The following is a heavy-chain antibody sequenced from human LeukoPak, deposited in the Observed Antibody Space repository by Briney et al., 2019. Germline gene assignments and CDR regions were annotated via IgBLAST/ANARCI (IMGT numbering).Heavy chain of an antibody. J-gene: IGHJ5*02. Sequence: SETLSLTCTVYGGSFSGYYWSWIRQPPGKGLEWIGYIYYSGSTYYNPSLKSRVTVSVDTSKNQFSLKLSSVTAADTAVYYCASLYGDWFDPWGQGTLVTVSS. CDR1: GGSFSGYY. CDR2: IYYSGST. D-gene: IGHD4-17*01. V-gene: IGHV4-30-4*08. CDR3: ASLYGDWFDP.